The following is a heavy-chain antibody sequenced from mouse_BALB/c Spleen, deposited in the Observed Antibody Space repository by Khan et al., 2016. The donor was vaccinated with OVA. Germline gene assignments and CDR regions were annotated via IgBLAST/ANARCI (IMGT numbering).Heavy chain of an antibody. CDR3: ARMARTIN. V-gene: IGHV5-6-3*01. CDR1: GFTFSSYG. J-gene: IGHJ2*01. Sequence: EVELVESGGGLVQPGGSLKLSCAASGFTFSSYGMSWVRQTPDKRLELVATINRNGGSTYYPDSVKGRFTISRDNAKNTLYLQMSSLKSEDTARYYCARMARTINWGQGTTLTVSS. CDR2: INRNGGST.